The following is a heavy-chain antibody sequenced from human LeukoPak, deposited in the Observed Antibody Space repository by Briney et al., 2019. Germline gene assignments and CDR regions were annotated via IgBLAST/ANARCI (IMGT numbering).Heavy chain of an antibody. Sequence: PSQTLSLTCTVSGGSISSGDYYWSWIRQPPWKGLEWIGYIYYSGSTYYNPSLKSRVTISVDTSKNQFSLKLSSVTAADTAVYYCARDLGIAATTDYWGQGTLVTISS. CDR2: IYYSGST. D-gene: IGHD6-13*01. J-gene: IGHJ4*02. V-gene: IGHV4-30-4*01. CDR1: GGSISSGDYY. CDR3: ARDLGIAATTDY.